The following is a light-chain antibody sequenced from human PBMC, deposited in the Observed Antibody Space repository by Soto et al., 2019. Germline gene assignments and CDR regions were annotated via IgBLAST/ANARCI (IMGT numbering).Light chain of an antibody. Sequence: QSALTQPRSVSGSPGQSVTLSCTGTSSDVGGYHYVSWYQHHRGKAPKIIIYDVNKRPSGVPDRFSGSKSGNTASLTISELQTEDEADYYCCSYAGSYTLVFGGGTKVTVL. V-gene: IGLV2-11*01. CDR3: CSYAGSYTLV. J-gene: IGLJ2*01. CDR1: SSDVGGYHY. CDR2: DVN.